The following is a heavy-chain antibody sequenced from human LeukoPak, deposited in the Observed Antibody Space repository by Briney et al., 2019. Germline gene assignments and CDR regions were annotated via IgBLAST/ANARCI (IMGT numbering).Heavy chain of an antibody. V-gene: IGHV4-59*01. CDR1: GGSISSYY. Sequence: PSETLSLTCTVSGGSISSYYWSWIRQPPGKGLEWIGYIYYSGSTNYNPSLKSRVTISVDTSKNQFSLKLSSVTAADTAVYYCARDMGIRSGGSCYDHYFDYWGQGTLVTVSS. J-gene: IGHJ4*02. CDR2: IYYSGST. CDR3: ARDMGIRSGGSCYDHYFDY. D-gene: IGHD2-15*01.